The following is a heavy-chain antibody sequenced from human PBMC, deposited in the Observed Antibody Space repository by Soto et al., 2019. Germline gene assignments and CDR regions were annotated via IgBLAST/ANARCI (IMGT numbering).Heavy chain of an antibody. CDR3: ARLNYGDTDY. J-gene: IGHJ4*02. V-gene: IGHV4-59*08. CDR1: GGSISSYF. Sequence: PSETLSVTCTVSGGSISSYFWSWIRQPPGKGLEWIGYIYYSGSTNYNPSLKSRVTISVDTSKNQFSLKLSSVTAADTAVYYCARLNYGDTDYWGQGTLVTVSS. CDR2: IYYSGST. D-gene: IGHD4-17*01.